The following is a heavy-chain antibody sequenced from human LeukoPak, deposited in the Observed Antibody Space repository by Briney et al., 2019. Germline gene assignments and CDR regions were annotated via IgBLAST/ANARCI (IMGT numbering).Heavy chain of an antibody. CDR3: ARVQNSGSYSY. CDR1: GYTFTSYY. V-gene: IGHV1-46*01. J-gene: IGHJ4*02. D-gene: IGHD1-26*01. Sequence: ASVKVSCKASGYTFTSYYMHWMRQAPGQGLEWMGIINPSGGSTDYAQKFQGRVTMTRDMSTSTVYMELSSLRSEDTAVYYCARVQNSGSYSYWGQGTLVTVSS. CDR2: INPSGGST.